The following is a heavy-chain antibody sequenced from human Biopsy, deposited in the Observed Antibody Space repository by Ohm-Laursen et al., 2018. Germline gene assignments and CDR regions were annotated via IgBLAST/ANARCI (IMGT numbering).Heavy chain of an antibody. J-gene: IGHJ4*02. CDR3: ARDALGGGSYRFFY. CDR1: GGTFTNYA. D-gene: IGHD1-26*01. Sequence: SVKVSCKASGGTFTNYAISWVRQAPGQGLEWMGGIIPIFGTASYAQKFQGRVTITADESTSTAYMELSSLRSDDTAVYYCARDALGGGSYRFFYWGQGSLVTVSS. V-gene: IGHV1-69*13. CDR2: IIPIFGTA.